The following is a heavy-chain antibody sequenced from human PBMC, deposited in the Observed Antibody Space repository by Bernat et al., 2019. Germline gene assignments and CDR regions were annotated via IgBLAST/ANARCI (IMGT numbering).Heavy chain of an antibody. Sequence: QVQLVQSGAEVKKPGASVKVSCKASGYTFTGYYMHWVRQAPGQGLEWMGWINPNSGGTNYAQKFQGWVTMTRDTSISTAYMELSRLRSDETAVYYCARGGGIAAADTEFDYWGQGTLVTVSS. D-gene: IGHD6-13*01. CDR2: INPNSGGT. J-gene: IGHJ4*02. CDR1: GYTFTGYY. V-gene: IGHV1-2*04. CDR3: ARGGGIAAADTEFDY.